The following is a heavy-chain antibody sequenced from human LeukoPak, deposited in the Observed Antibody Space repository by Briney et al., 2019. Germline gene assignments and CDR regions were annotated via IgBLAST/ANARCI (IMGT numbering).Heavy chain of an antibody. J-gene: IGHJ4*02. D-gene: IGHD4-17*01. CDR1: GYTVTSYD. CDR2: MNPNSGNT. V-gene: IGHV1-8*01. CDR3: ARDIDDYGDYELVY. Sequence: ASVKVSCKASGYTVTSYDINWVRQATGQGLEWMGWMNPNSGNTGYAQKLQGRVTMPRNTSISTAYMGLSSLRSEDTAVYYCARDIDDYGDYELVYWGQGTLVTVSS.